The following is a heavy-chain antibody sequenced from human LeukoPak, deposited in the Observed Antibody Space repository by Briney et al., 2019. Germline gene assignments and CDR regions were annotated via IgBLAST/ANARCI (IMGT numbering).Heavy chain of an antibody. Sequence: PSETLSLTCTVSGGSISSSSYYWGWIRQPPGKGLEWIGSIYYSGSTYYNPSLKTRVTISVDTSKNQFSLKLSSVTAADPAVYYCARRKAVAPRYAFDIWGQGTMVTVSS. J-gene: IGHJ3*02. CDR1: GGSISSSSYY. CDR2: IYYSGST. D-gene: IGHD6-19*01. CDR3: ARRKAVAPRYAFDI. V-gene: IGHV4-39*01.